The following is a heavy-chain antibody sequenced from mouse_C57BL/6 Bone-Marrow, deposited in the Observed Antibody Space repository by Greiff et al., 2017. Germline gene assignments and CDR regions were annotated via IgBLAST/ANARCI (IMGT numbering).Heavy chain of an antibody. CDR1: GYAFSSSW. Sequence: QVQLKQSGPELVKPGASVKISCKASGYAFSSSWMNWVKQRPGKGLEWIGRIYPGDGDTNYNGKFKGKATLTADKSSSTAYMQLSSLTSEDSAVYFCARRGFLLRGWYFDVWGTGTTVTVSS. J-gene: IGHJ1*03. V-gene: IGHV1-82*01. CDR3: ARRGFLLRGWYFDV. CDR2: IYPGDGDT. D-gene: IGHD1-1*01.